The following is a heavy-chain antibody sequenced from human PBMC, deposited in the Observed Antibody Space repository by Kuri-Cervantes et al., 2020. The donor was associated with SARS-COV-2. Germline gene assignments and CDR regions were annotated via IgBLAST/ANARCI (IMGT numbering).Heavy chain of an antibody. V-gene: IGHV1-18*01. Sequence: ASVKDSCKASGYTFTSYGISWVRQAPGQGLEWMGWISAYNGNTNYAQKFQGRVTMTTDTSTSTAYMELRSLRSDDPAVYYCARGLVSELARHDAFDIWGQGTMVTVSS. J-gene: IGHJ3*02. CDR2: ISAYNGNT. CDR3: ARGLVSELARHDAFDI. D-gene: IGHD3-9*01. CDR1: GYTFTSYG.